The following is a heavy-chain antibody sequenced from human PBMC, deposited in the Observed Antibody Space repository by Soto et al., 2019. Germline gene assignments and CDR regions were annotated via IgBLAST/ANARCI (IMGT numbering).Heavy chain of an antibody. D-gene: IGHD3-22*01. V-gene: IGHV3-23*01. CDR3: AKDERYYYDSSGYPFDY. CDR1: GFTFSSYA. Sequence: EVQLLESGGGLVQPGGSLRLSCAASGFTFSSYAMSWVRQAPGKGLEWVSIISGSGGSTSYADSVKGRFTISRDNSKNTLYLQMNSLTAEDTAVYYCAKDERYYYDSSGYPFDYGGQGTLV. CDR2: ISGSGGST. J-gene: IGHJ4*02.